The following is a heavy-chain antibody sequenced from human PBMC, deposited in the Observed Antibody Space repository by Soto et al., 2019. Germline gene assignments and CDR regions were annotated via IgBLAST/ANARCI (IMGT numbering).Heavy chain of an antibody. CDR1: GGSISSSNW. CDR3: ARKRLGGNYYYGMDV. J-gene: IGHJ6*02. CDR2: IYHSGST. Sequence: KASETLSLTCAVSGGSISSSNWWSWVRQPPGKGLEWIGEIYHSGSTNYNPSLKSRVTISVDKSKNQFSLKLSSVTAADTAVYYCARKRLGGNYYYGMDVWGQGTTVTVSS. V-gene: IGHV4-4*02. D-gene: IGHD3-10*01.